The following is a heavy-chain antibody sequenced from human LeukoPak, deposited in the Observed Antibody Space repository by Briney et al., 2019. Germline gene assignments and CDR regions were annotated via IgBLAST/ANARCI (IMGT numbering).Heavy chain of an antibody. J-gene: IGHJ3*02. CDR3: AREHCSSTSCYADDAFDI. V-gene: IGHV3-53*01. CDR2: IYSGGST. Sequence: GGSLRLSCAASGFTVSSNYMSWVRQAPGKGLEWVSVIYSGGSTYYADSVKGRFTISRDNSKNTLYLQMNSLRAEDTAVYYCAREHCSSTSCYADDAFDIWGQGTMVTVSS. D-gene: IGHD2-2*01. CDR1: GFTVSSNY.